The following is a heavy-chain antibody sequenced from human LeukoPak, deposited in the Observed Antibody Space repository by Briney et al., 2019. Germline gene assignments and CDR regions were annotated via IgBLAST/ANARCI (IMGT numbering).Heavy chain of an antibody. D-gene: IGHD6-13*01. CDR2: IKQDGSEK. CDR1: GFTVSSNY. CDR3: SLEGSSWYRYFQH. J-gene: IGHJ1*01. V-gene: IGHV3-7*05. Sequence: PGGSLRLSCAVSGFTVSSNYMSWVRQAPGKGLEWVANIKQDGSEKYYVDSVKGRFTISRDNAKNSLYLQMNSLRAEDTAVYYSSLEGSSWYRYFQHWGQGTLVTVSS.